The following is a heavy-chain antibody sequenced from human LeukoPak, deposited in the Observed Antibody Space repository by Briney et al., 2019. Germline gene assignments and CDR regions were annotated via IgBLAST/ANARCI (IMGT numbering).Heavy chain of an antibody. CDR2: IWYDGSNK. D-gene: IGHD4-23*01. V-gene: IGHV3-33*01. CDR1: GFTFSSYG. CDR3: ARGRGGNLKNYFDY. J-gene: IGHJ4*02. Sequence: PGGSLRLSCAASGFTFSSYGMHWVRQAPGKGLEWVAVIWYDGSNKYYADSVKGRFTISRDNSKNTLYLHMNSLRAEDTAVYYCARGRGGNLKNYFDYGGQGTLVTVSS.